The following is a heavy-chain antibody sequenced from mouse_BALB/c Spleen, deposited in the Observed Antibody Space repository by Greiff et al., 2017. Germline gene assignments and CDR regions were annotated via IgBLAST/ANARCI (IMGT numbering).Heavy chain of an antibody. V-gene: IGHV2-6-4*01. CDR1: GFSLSRYS. D-gene: IGHD1-1*01. Sequence: VKLMESGPGLVAPSQSLSITCTVSGFSLSRYSVHWVRQPPGKGLEWLGMIWGGGSTDYNSALKSRLSISKDNSKSQVFLKMNSLQTDDTAMYYCARNSGYGSSYPYAMDYWGQGTSVTVSS. CDR2: IWGGGST. CDR3: ARNSGYGSSYPYAMDY. J-gene: IGHJ4*01.